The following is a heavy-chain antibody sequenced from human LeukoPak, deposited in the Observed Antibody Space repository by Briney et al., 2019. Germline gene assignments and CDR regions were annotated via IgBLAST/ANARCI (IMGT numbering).Heavy chain of an antibody. D-gene: IGHD5-12*01. CDR2: ISPDGGRT. CDR3: AKDRGGYDKYYYYGMDV. CDR1: GFTFLSYT. Sequence: GGSLRLSCTASGFTFLSYTMAWVRQVPGQGPEWVSDISPDGGRTHYADSVKGRFTISRDNSKSTLYLQMDSLRAEDTAVYYCAKDRGGYDKYYYYGMDVWGQGTTVTVSS. V-gene: IGHV3-23*01. J-gene: IGHJ6*02.